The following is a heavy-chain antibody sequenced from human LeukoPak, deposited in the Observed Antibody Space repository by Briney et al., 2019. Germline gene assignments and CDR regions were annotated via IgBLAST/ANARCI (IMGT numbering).Heavy chain of an antibody. CDR1: GFTFSSYA. D-gene: IGHD2-2*01. V-gene: IGHV3-20*04. Sequence: PGGSLRLSCAASGFTFSSYAMSWVRQAPGKGLEWVSGINWNGGSTGYADSVKGRFTISRDNAKNSLYLQMNSLRAEDTALYYCARLATLGYCSSTSCYPPAFDYWGQGTLVTVSS. J-gene: IGHJ4*02. CDR3: ARLATLGYCSSTSCYPPAFDY. CDR2: INWNGGST.